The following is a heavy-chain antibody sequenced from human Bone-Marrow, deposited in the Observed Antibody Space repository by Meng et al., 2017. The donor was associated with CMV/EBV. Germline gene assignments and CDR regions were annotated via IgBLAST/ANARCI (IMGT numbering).Heavy chain of an antibody. V-gene: IGHV1-2*02. CDR3: ARSSGWSRFDY. Sequence: QGQLVQALAEVKKPGGSVKVSCKASGYPVTDYYIHWVRQAPGQWLEWMGWINPNDDTNYAQHFQGRVTMTRDMSINTVYMELSRLTSADTALYYCARSSGWSRFDYWGLGPLVTVSS. CDR1: GYPVTDYY. CDR2: INPNDDT. J-gene: IGHJ4*02. D-gene: IGHD6-19*01.